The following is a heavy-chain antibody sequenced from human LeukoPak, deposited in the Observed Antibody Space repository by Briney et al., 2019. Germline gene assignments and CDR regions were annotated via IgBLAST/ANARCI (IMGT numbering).Heavy chain of an antibody. D-gene: IGHD3-22*01. J-gene: IGHJ4*02. V-gene: IGHV3-23*01. Sequence: GGSLRLSCGASGFTFSSYAMSWVRQAPGKGLEWVSGILGSGGNTFYADSVKGRFTISRDNSKNTLYLQMNSLRDEDTAVYYCAKRVGIGYYYFDYWGQGTLVTVSS. CDR1: GFTFSSYA. CDR3: AKRVGIGYYYFDY. CDR2: ILGSGGNT.